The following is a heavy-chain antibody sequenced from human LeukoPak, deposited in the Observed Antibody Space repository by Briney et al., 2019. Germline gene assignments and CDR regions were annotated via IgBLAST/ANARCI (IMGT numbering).Heavy chain of an antibody. CDR3: VRVDDYGDYPYYFDS. V-gene: IGHV3-23*01. D-gene: IGHD4-17*01. J-gene: IGHJ4*02. CDR1: GLTFSSYA. CDR2: ISGSGGST. Sequence: GGSLTLSWAASGLTFSSYAMRGVRQPPGEGREWVSAISGSGGSTYYADSVKGRFTISRDNSKNTVYLQMNSLRAEDTAVYYCVRVDDYGDYPYYFDSWGQGTLVTVSS.